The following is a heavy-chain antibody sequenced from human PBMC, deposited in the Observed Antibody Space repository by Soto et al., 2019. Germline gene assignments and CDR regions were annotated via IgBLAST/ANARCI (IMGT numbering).Heavy chain of an antibody. D-gene: IGHD4-17*01. CDR2: IYYSGST. V-gene: IGHV4-31*03. CDR3: ASGSDYGGNSRFYYFDY. CDR1: GGSISSGGYY. Sequence: QVQLQESGPGLVKPSQTLSLTCTVSGGSISSGGYYWSWIRQHPGKGLGWIGYIYYSGSTYYNPSLKSRVTISVDTSKNQFSLKLSSVTAADTAVYYCASGSDYGGNSRFYYFDYWGQGTLVTVSS. J-gene: IGHJ4*02.